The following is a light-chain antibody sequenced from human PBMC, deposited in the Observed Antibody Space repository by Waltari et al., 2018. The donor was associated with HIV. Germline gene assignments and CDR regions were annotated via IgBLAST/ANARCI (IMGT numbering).Light chain of an antibody. CDR1: SSDVGGYNY. Sequence: QSALTQPPSASGSPGQSVTISCTGTSSDVGGYNYVSWYQQHPGKAPKLMIYEVSKRPSGCPGLFSGCKSGNTASLPVSGLQAEDEADYYCSSYAGSNNKVVFGGGTKLTVL. CDR3: SSYAGSNNKVV. J-gene: IGLJ2*01. CDR2: EVS. V-gene: IGLV2-8*01.